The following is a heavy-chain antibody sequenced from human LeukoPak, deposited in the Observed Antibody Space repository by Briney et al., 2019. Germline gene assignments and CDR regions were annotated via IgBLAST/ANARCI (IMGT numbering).Heavy chain of an antibody. CDR2: INPNSGGT. D-gene: IGHD6-13*01. Sequence: ASVKVSCKASVYTFTGYYMHWVRQAPGQGLEWMGWINPNSGGTNYAQKFQGRVTMTRDTSISTAYMELSRLRSDDTAVYYCARIGDSSSWYVGYYFDYWGQGTLVTVSS. V-gene: IGHV1-2*02. J-gene: IGHJ4*02. CDR1: VYTFTGYY. CDR3: ARIGDSSSWYVGYYFDY.